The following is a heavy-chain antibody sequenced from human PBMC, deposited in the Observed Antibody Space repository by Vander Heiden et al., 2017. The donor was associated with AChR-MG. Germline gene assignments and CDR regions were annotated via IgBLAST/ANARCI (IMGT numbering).Heavy chain of an antibody. CDR3: AKDFCGAHDY. Sequence: EVQLLESGGGLVQPGGSLRLSCAASGFTFSSYAMSWVRQAPGKGLEWVSAISGSGGSTYDADSVKGRFTISRDNSKNTLYLKMKSLRAEDTAVYYGAKDFCGAHDYWGQGTLVTVSS. CDR2: ISGSGGST. J-gene: IGHJ4*02. CDR1: GFTFSSYA. V-gene: IGHV3-23*01. D-gene: IGHD2-21*01.